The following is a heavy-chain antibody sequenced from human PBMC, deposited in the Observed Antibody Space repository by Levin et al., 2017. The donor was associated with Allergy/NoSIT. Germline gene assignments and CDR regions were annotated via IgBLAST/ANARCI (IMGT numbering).Heavy chain of an antibody. J-gene: IGHJ4*02. CDR2: ISHDGNNK. V-gene: IGHV3-30*18. D-gene: IGHD2-15*01. Sequence: GESLKISCAASGFTFTDYGIHWVRQAPGKGLEWVAIISHDGNNKYYADSVKGRFTISRDNSKNTLYLQMNSLRVEDTAVYYCAKAGGYCSGGTCYSNYWGQGTLVTVSS. CDR1: GFTFTDYG. CDR3: AKAGGYCSGGTCYSNY.